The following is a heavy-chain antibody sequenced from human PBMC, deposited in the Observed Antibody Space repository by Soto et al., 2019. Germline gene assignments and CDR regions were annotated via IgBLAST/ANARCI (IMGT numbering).Heavy chain of an antibody. CDR3: ARETHFIDY. Sequence: GGSLRLSCAASGFTFSSYEMTWVRQAPGKGLEWVSYISSTGTSMDYADSVKGRFTISRDNAKNSLFLQLNSLRDEDTAVYYCARETHFIDYWGQGTLVSVSA. CDR1: GFTFSSYE. V-gene: IGHV3-48*03. J-gene: IGHJ4*02. CDR2: ISSTGTSM.